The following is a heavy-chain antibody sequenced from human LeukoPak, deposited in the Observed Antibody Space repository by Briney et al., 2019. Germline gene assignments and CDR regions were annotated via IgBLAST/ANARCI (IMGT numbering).Heavy chain of an antibody. V-gene: IGHV4-4*09. D-gene: IGHD5-24*01. CDR1: GGSISSYY. CDR2: IYTSGST. CDR3: ARQKSDRDGSIVAFDI. J-gene: IGHJ3*02. Sequence: HPSETLSLTCTVSGGSISSYYWSWIRQPPGKGLEWIGYIYTSGSTNYNPSLKSRVTISVDTSKNQFSLKLSSVTAADTAVYYCARQKSDRDGSIVAFDIWGQGTMVTVSS.